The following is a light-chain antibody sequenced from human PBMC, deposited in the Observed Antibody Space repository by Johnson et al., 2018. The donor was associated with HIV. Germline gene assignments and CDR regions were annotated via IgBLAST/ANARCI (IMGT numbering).Light chain of an antibody. CDR1: SSNIGNNY. CDR2: ENN. V-gene: IGLV1-51*02. Sequence: QSVLTQPPSVSAAPGQKVTISCSGSSSNIGNNYVSWYQQLPGTAPKLLIYENNKRPSGIPDRFSGSTSGPSATLGITGLQTGDEADYYCGTWDSSLSAEVFGTGTKVTVL. J-gene: IGLJ1*01. CDR3: GTWDSSLSAEV.